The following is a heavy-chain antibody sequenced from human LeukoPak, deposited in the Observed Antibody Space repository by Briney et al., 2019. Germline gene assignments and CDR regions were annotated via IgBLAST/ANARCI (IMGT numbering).Heavy chain of an antibody. V-gene: IGHV4-61*02. CDR3: ARTTTRLGEFSRAFIN. Sequence: PSETLSLTCTVSGGSISSFYWSWFYWSWIRQPAGKGLEWIRRIYTSGSTNYNPSLKSRVTISVDTSKNQFSLKLSSVTAADTAVYYCARTTTRLGEFSRAFINWGQGTLVTVSS. CDR1: GGSISS. D-gene: IGHD3-16*01. CDR2: IYTSGST. J-gene: IGHJ4*02.